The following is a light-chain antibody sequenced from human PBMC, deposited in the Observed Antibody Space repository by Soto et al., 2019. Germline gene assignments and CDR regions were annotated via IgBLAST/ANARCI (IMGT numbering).Light chain of an antibody. CDR1: SSNIGAGYD. CDR3: QSYDSSLSEVV. J-gene: IGLJ2*01. Sequence: QSVLTQPPSVSGAPGLRVIISCTGSSSNIGAGYDVNWYRQLPGTAPKLLIYGNSNRPSGVPDRFSGSKSGTSASLAITGLQAEDEADYYCQSYDSSLSEVVFGGGTKLTVL. V-gene: IGLV1-40*01. CDR2: GNS.